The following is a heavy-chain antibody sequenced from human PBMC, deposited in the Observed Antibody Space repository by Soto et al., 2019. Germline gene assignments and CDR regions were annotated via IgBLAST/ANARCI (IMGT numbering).Heavy chain of an antibody. J-gene: IGHJ4*02. V-gene: IGHV3-48*02. CDR1: GFTFSVYS. CDR3: ARSVEGHFDY. D-gene: IGHD6-19*01. Sequence: EVQLVESGGALVQREGSLRLSCVASGFTFSVYSMNWVGQAPGKGLEWFSYITSDTKTIKYADSVKGRFTISRDNAKNSVYLQMNSLRDEDTAVYYCARSVEGHFDYWGQGTVVTVSS. CDR2: ITSDTKTI.